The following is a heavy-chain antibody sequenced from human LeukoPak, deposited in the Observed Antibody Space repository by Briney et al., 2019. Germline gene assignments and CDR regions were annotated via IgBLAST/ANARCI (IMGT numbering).Heavy chain of an antibody. V-gene: IGHV3-21*01. Sequence: GGSLRLSRTASGFTFSSYEMNWVRQAPGKGLEWVSSISSSGNYIYYADSVKGRFTISRDNAKNSLYLQMNSLRAEDTAVYYCASSIVVVTARYNWFDPWGQGTLVTVSS. J-gene: IGHJ5*02. CDR1: GFTFSSYE. CDR3: ASSIVVVTARYNWFDP. D-gene: IGHD2-21*02. CDR2: ISSSGNYI.